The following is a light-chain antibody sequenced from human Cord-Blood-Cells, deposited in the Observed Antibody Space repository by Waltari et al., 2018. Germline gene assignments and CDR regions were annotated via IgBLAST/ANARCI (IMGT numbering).Light chain of an antibody. CDR2: WAT. CDR3: QQYYSTPYS. CDR1: QSFLYSSNNKNY. J-gene: IGKJ2*03. Sequence: DIVMTQSPDSLAVYMGERATINCKSSQSFLYSSNNKNYLAWYQQKQGQPPKLLIYWATTRETGVPYRFSGSGSGTDFTLTSSSLQAEDVAVYCCQQYYSTPYSFGQGTKLEIK. V-gene: IGKV4-1*01.